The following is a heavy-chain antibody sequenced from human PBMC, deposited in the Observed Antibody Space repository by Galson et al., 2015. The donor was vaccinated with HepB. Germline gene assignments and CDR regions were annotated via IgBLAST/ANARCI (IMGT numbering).Heavy chain of an antibody. CDR1: GFTVSSHW. CDR3: ARDVKGWGWRVYYFDY. Sequence: SLRLACAASGFTVSSHWVSWVRHAPGRGREWVANIKQDGSEKYYVDSVKGRSTISRNNTKNSLYMQMNSLRTEDTAVYYCARDVKGWGWRVYYFDYWGQGTLVTVSS. J-gene: IGHJ4*02. D-gene: IGHD7-27*01. CDR2: IKQDGSEK. V-gene: IGHV3-7*01.